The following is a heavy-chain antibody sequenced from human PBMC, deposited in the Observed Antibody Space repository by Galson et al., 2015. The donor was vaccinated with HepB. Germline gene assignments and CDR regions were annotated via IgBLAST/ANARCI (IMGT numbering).Heavy chain of an antibody. CDR2: IVVGSGYT. D-gene: IGHD3-10*01. CDR1: GFTFPTSD. CDR3: AADSYYADEGFNY. Sequence: SVKVSCKASGFTFPTSDVQWVRQARGQRLEWIGWIVVGSGYTKYAQKFQERVTITRDMSTKTAYMELGSLRSEDTAVYYCAADSYYADEGFNYWGQGTLVTVSS. V-gene: IGHV1-58*01. J-gene: IGHJ4*02.